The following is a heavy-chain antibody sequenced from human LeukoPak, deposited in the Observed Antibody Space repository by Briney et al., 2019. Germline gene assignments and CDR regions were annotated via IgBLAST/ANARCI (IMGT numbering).Heavy chain of an antibody. V-gene: IGHV4-39*07. J-gene: IGHJ5*02. D-gene: IGHD4-17*01. CDR2: INHSGST. CDR3: ARGQTTVTTNWFDP. Sequence: SETLSLTCTVSGDSISSSSYYWSWIRQPPGKGLEWIGEINHSGSTNYNPSLKSRVTISVDTSKNQFSLKLSSVTAADTAVYYCARGQTTVTTNWFDPWGQGILVTVSS. CDR1: GDSISSSSYY.